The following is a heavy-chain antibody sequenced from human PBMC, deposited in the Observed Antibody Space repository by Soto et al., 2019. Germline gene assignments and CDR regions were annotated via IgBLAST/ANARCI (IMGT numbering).Heavy chain of an antibody. CDR1: GYTFTSYG. Sequence: ASVKVSCKASGYTFTSYGISWVRQAPGQGLEWMGWISAYNGNTNYAQKLQGRVTMTTDTSTSTAYMELRSLRSDDTAVYYCARGRDVLRYFDRLLSYFDYWGQGTLVTVSS. V-gene: IGHV1-18*01. CDR2: ISAYNGNT. CDR3: ARGRDVLRYFDRLLSYFDY. D-gene: IGHD3-9*01. J-gene: IGHJ4*02.